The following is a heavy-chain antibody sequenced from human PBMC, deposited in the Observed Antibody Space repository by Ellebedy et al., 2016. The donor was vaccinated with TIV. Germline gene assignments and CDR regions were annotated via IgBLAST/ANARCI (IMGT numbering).Heavy chain of an antibody. D-gene: IGHD2-2*01. V-gene: IGHV4-59*01. CDR3: ARVAGYCSSTSCFPYYYGMDV. CDR2: IYYSGST. Sequence: SETLSLXCTVSGGSISSYYWSWIRQPPGKGLEWIGYIYYSGSTNYNPSLKSRVTISVDTSKNQFSLKLSSVTAADTAVYYCARVAGYCSSTSCFPYYYGMDVWGQGTTVTVSS. J-gene: IGHJ6*02. CDR1: GGSISSYY.